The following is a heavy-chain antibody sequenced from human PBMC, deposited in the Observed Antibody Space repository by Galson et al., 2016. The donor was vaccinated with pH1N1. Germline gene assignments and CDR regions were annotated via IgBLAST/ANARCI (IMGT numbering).Heavy chain of an antibody. CDR2: IYPRDGGA. J-gene: IGHJ3*01. CDR3: AAPHSPRYDFEF. V-gene: IGHV1-46*03. Sequence: SVKVSCKASGYTFTRYYMHWVRQAPGQGLEWVGIIYPRDGGAVYAQRLQGRVTLTRDTSTSTVYMELTSLRPDDTAVYYCAAPHSPRYDFEFWGQGTMVTVSS. CDR1: GYTFTRYY. D-gene: IGHD1-26*01.